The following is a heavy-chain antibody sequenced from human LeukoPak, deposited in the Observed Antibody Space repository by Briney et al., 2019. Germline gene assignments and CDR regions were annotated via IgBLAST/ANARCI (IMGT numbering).Heavy chain of an antibody. CDR2: IYPGDSDT. CDR3: ARRNYDILTGYSAAFDY. V-gene: IGHV5-51*01. Sequence: GESLKISCKGSGYRFTSYWIGWVRQMPGKGLEWMGIIYPGDSDTRYSPSFQGQVTISADKSISTAYLQWSSLKASDTAMYYCARRNYDILTGYSAAFDYWGQGTLVTVSS. CDR1: GYRFTSYW. J-gene: IGHJ4*02. D-gene: IGHD3-9*01.